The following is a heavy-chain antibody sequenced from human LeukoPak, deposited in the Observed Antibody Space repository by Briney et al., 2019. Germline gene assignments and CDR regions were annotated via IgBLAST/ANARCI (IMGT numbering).Heavy chain of an antibody. CDR1: GFTVSSNY. J-gene: IGHJ4*02. V-gene: IGHV3-53*01. CDR3: AGAYYYESSGYFYFDY. CDR2: IYSGGST. Sequence: GGSLRLSCAASGFTVSSNYMTWVRQAPGKGLEWVSVIYSGGSTYCADSVKGRFTISRDNSKNTMYLQMNNLRAEDTAVYYCAGAYYYESSGYFYFDYWGQGTLVAVSS. D-gene: IGHD3-22*01.